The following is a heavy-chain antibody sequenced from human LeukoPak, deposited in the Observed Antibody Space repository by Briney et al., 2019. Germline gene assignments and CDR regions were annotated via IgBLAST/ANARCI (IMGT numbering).Heavy chain of an antibody. CDR2: ITSDASST. CDR3: AREFEGQEAGAYGSGSYDVFDI. CDR1: GFTFSNYW. Sequence: GGSLRLSCAASGFTFSNYWMHWVRRAPGKGLVWVSRITSDASSTSYADSLKGRFTISRDNAKNTLYLRMNSLRAEDTAVYYCAREFEGQEAGAYGSGSYDVFDIWGQGTMVTVSS. J-gene: IGHJ3*02. D-gene: IGHD3-10*01. V-gene: IGHV3-74*01.